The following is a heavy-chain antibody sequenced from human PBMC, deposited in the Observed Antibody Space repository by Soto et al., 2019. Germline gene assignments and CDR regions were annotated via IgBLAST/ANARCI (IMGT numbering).Heavy chain of an antibody. D-gene: IGHD3-22*01. CDR1: GYTFTSYY. CDR2: INPSGGST. CDR3: ARDPQANSYDSSGPSVGMDV. V-gene: IGHV1-46*01. J-gene: IGHJ6*02. Sequence: ASVKVSCKASGYTFTSYYMHWVRQAPGQGLEWMGIINPSGGSTSYAQKFQGRVTMTRDTSTSTVYMELSSLRSEDTAVYYCARDPQANSYDSSGPSVGMDVWGQGTTVTVSS.